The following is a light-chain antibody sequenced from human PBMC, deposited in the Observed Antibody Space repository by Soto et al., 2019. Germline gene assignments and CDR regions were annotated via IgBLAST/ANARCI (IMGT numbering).Light chain of an antibody. CDR1: QSISSW. V-gene: IGKV1-5*01. CDR3: QQYSSYSPYT. Sequence: DIQMTQSPSTLSASVGDRVTITCRASQSISSWLAWYQQKPGKAPKLLIYDASSLESGVPSRFSGSGSGTEFTLTISSLQPDDFAIYYCQQYSSYSPYTFGQGTK. J-gene: IGKJ2*01. CDR2: DAS.